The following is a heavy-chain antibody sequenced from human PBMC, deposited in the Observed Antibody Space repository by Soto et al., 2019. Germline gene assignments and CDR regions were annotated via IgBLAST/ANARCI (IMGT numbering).Heavy chain of an antibody. D-gene: IGHD2-21*02. Sequence: QVQLVQSGAEEKKPGASVKVSCKASGYTFTSYAINWVRQAPGQRLEWMGWINAGNGNTKYSQKFQGRVTITRDTSARTAYMELSSLRSEDTTVYYCARSIVVVTAIDYWGQGTLVTVSS. V-gene: IGHV1-3*05. J-gene: IGHJ4*02. CDR1: GYTFTSYA. CDR3: ARSIVVVTAIDY. CDR2: INAGNGNT.